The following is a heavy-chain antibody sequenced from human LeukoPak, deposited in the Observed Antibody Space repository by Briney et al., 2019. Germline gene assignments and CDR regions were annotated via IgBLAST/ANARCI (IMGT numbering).Heavy chain of an antibody. Sequence: GRSLRLSCAASGFTFISYDMHWVRQAPGKGLEWVVIISYDGNEKYYADSVKGRFTISRDNSKNTLYLQMNSLIAEDTAVYYCTRGYGSFDNWGQGTLVIVSS. CDR2: ISYDGNEK. CDR3: TRGYGSFDN. V-gene: IGHV3-30*03. J-gene: IGHJ4*02. D-gene: IGHD3-10*01. CDR1: GFTFISYD.